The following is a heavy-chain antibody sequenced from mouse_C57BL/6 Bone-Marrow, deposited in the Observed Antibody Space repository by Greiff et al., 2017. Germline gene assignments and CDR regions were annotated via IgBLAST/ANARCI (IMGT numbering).Heavy chain of an antibody. D-gene: IGHD1-1*01. V-gene: IGHV5-9*01. CDR1: GFTFSSYT. J-gene: IGHJ3*01. CDR2: ISGGGGNT. CDR3: ARRHYYGTLFAY. Sequence: EVQGVESGGGLVKPGGSLKLSCAASGFTFSSYTMSWVRQTPEKRLEWVATISGGGGNTYYPDSVKGRFTISRDNAKNTLYLQMSSLRSEDTALYYCARRHYYGTLFAYGGQGTLVTVSA.